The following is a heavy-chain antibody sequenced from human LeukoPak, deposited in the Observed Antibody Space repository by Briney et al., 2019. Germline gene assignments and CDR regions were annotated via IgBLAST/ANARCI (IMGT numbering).Heavy chain of an antibody. CDR2: IIPIFGTA. CDR1: GYTFTGYY. Sequence: GASVKVSCKASGYTFTGYYMHWVRQAPGQGPEWMGGIIPIFGTANYAQKFQGRVTITADESTSTAYMELSSLRSEDTAVYYCARGRGYSYGRFDPWGQGTLVTVSS. V-gene: IGHV1-69*13. J-gene: IGHJ5*02. D-gene: IGHD5-18*01. CDR3: ARGRGYSYGRFDP.